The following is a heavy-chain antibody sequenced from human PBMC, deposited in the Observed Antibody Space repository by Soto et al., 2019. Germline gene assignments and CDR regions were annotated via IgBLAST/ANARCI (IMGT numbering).Heavy chain of an antibody. D-gene: IGHD2-15*01. J-gene: IGHJ6*02. CDR1: GFTFISYA. CDR2: ISGSGGST. CDR3: AKEPGDCSGGSCYSGYYYYGMDV. V-gene: IGHV3-23*01. Sequence: GGSLRLSCAASGFTFISYAMSWVRQATGKGLEWVSAISGSGGSTYYADSVKGRFTISRDNSKNTLYLQMNSLRAEDTAVYYCAKEPGDCSGGSCYSGYYYYGMDVWGQGTTVTVSS.